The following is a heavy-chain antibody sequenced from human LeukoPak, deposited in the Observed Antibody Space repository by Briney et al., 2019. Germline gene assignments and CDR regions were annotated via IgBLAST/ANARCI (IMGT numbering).Heavy chain of an antibody. CDR3: ARGWESTDGFDY. J-gene: IGHJ4*02. CDR2: INHSGST. CDR1: GGSFSGYY. D-gene: IGHD1-26*01. Sequence: PSETLSLTCAVYGGSFSGYYWSWTRQPPGKGLEWIGEINHSGSTNYNPSLKSRVTISVDTSKNQFSLKLSSVTAADTAVYYCARGWESTDGFDYWGQGTLVTVSS. V-gene: IGHV4-34*01.